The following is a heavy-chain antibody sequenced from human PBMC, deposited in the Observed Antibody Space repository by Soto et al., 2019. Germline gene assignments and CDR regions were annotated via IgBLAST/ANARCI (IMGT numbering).Heavy chain of an antibody. J-gene: IGHJ6*03. Sequence: GGSLRLSCAASGFTFSSYAMSWVRQAPGKGLEWVSAISGSGGSTYYADSVKSRFTISRDNSKNTLYLQMNSLRAEDTAVYYCAKVKFVAARPASYYYYMDVWGKGTTVTVSS. D-gene: IGHD6-6*01. CDR1: GFTFSSYA. V-gene: IGHV3-23*01. CDR3: AKVKFVAARPASYYYYMDV. CDR2: ISGSGGST.